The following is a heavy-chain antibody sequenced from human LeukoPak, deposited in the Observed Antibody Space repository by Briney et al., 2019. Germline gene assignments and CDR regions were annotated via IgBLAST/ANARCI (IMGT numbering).Heavy chain of an antibody. Sequence: GGSLRLSCAASGFTFSHYAMHWVRRAPGKGLEWVTFVSSEGGRRYYADSVKGRFTISRDDSKNTLYLQMNSLRPEDTALYYCVRDLSGHYSFDHWGQGALVTVSS. D-gene: IGHD4-17*01. V-gene: IGHV3-30*04. J-gene: IGHJ4*02. CDR2: VSSEGGRR. CDR3: VRDLSGHYSFDH. CDR1: GFTFSHYA.